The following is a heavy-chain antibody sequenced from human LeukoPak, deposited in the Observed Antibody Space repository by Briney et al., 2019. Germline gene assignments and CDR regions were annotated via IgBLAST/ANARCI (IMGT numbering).Heavy chain of an antibody. CDR2: IRQDGSEK. V-gene: IGHV3-7*05. Sequence: GGSLRLSCAASGFTFSNYWMIWVRQAPGKGLEWVGNIRQDGSEKRYADSVRGRFSISRDNAQTSLYLQMNSLRAEDTAVYYCARASDPWLQLTWGQGTLVTVSS. CDR1: GFTFSNYW. D-gene: IGHD5-24*01. J-gene: IGHJ5*02. CDR3: ARASDPWLQLT.